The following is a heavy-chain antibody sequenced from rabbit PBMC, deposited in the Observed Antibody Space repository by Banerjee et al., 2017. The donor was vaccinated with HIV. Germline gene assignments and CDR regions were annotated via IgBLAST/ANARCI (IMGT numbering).Heavy chain of an antibody. J-gene: IGHJ4*01. CDR3: ARAAYTGYGGAIFSL. CDR2: IYTGSGST. D-gene: IGHD7-1*01. CDR1: GFSFSSSDY. V-gene: IGHV1S45*01. Sequence: QEQLVESGGDLVKPEGSLTLTCTASGFSFSSSDYMCWVRQAPGKGLEWIACIYTGSGSTYYASWAKGRFTISKTSSTVDLKMTSLTAADTATYFCARAAYTGYGGAIFSLWGPGTLVTV.